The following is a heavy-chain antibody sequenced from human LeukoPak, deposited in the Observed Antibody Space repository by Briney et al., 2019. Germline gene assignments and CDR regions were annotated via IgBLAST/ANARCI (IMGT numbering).Heavy chain of an antibody. CDR3: AGTGLWSGYYPFDY. D-gene: IGHD3-3*01. V-gene: IGHV3-30*02. CDR2: IRYDGSNK. Sequence: GGSLRLSCAASGFIFSSYGMHWVRQAPGKGLKWVAFIRYDGSNKYYADSVKGRFTISRDNSKNTLYLQMNSLRAEDTAVYYCAGTGLWSGYYPFDYWGQGTLVTVSS. CDR1: GFIFSSYG. J-gene: IGHJ4*02.